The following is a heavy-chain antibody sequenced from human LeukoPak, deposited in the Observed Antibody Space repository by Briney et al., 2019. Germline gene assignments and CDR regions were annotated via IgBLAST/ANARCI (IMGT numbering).Heavy chain of an antibody. CDR2: IYHSGNT. CDR1: GYSISSGYY. V-gene: IGHV4-38-2*02. D-gene: IGHD2-2*02. CDR3: ARALSYCSSTSCYNNWFDP. J-gene: IGHJ5*02. Sequence: SETLSLTCTVSGYSISSGYYWGLIRQPPGKGLEWIWSIYHSGNTYYNPSLKSRVTISVDTSKYQFSLKLSSVTAADTAVYYCARALSYCSSTSCYNNWFDPWGQGNLVTVSS.